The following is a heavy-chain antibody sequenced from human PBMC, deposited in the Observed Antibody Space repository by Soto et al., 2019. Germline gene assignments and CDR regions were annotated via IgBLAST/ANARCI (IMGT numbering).Heavy chain of an antibody. J-gene: IGHJ4*02. CDR3: DRGRFLEWLVFDY. CDR2: IYYSGST. V-gene: IGHV4-30-4*01. CDR1: GGSISSGGYY. D-gene: IGHD3-3*01. Sequence: SETLSLTCTVSGGSISSGGYYWSWIRQPPGKGLEWIGYIYYSGSTYYNPSLKSRVTISVDTSKNQFSLKLSSVTAADTAVYYCDRGRFLEWLVFDYWGQGTLVTVSS.